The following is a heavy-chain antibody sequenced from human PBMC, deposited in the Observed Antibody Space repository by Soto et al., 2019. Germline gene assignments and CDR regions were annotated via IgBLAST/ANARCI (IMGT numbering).Heavy chain of an antibody. D-gene: IGHD7-27*01. CDR2: IYYSGST. J-gene: IGHJ4*02. V-gene: IGHV4-59*01. CDR1: GGSISSYY. Sequence: SETLSLTCTVSGGSISSYYWSWIRQPPGKGLEWIGYIYYSGSTNYNPSHKSRVTISVDTSKNQFSLKLSSVTAADTAVYYCARHELGIDYWGQGTLVTVSS. CDR3: ARHELGIDY.